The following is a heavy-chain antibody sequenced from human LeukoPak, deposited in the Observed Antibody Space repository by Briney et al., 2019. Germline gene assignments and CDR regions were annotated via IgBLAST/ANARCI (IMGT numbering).Heavy chain of an antibody. CDR3: ARGGDIPTGSTYYDFWSGYYGNGNWFDP. D-gene: IGHD3-3*01. CDR2: IYHSGST. Sequence: PSETLSLTCAVSGDSFSSHYWTWIRQPPRKGLEWIGSIYHSGSTYYNPSLKSRVTISVDTSKNQFSLKLSSVTAADTAVYYCARGGDIPTGSTYYDFWSGYYGNGNWFDPWGQGTLVTVSS. CDR1: GDSFSSHY. V-gene: IGHV4-38-2*01. J-gene: IGHJ5*02.